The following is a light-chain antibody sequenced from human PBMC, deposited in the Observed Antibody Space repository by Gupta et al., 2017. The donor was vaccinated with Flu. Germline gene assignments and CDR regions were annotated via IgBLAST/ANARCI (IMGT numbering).Light chain of an antibody. Sequence: GDRVTITCWASQSISSWLAWYQQKPGKAPKLLIYKASSLESGVPSRFSGSGSGTEYTLTISSLQPDDFATYYCQQYNSYPLTFGGGTKVEIK. J-gene: IGKJ4*01. CDR3: QQYNSYPLT. CDR2: KAS. CDR1: QSISSW. V-gene: IGKV1-5*03.